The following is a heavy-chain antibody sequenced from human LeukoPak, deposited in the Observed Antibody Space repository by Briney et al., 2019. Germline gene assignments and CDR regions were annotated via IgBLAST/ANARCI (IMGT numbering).Heavy chain of an antibody. CDR1: GFTFGDYA. J-gene: IGHJ4*02. CDR2: IRSKAYGGTT. Sequence: PGGSLRLSCTASGFTFGDYAMSWVRQAPGKGLEWVGFIRSKAYGGTTEYAASVKGRFTISRDDSKSIVYLQMNSLKSEDTAVYYCSRGRRATHDYWGQGTLVTVSS. CDR3: SRGRRATHDY. V-gene: IGHV3-49*04. D-gene: IGHD1-26*01.